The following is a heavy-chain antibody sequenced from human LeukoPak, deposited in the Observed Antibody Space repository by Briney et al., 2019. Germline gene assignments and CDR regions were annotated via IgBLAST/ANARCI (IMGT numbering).Heavy chain of an antibody. CDR1: GFTFSSYA. Sequence: GRSLRLSCAASGFTFSSYAMHWVRQAPGKGLEWVAVISYDGSNKYYADSVKGRFTISRDNSKNTLYLQMNSLRAEDTAVYYCARSSSWYGSSWGQGTLATVSS. J-gene: IGHJ4*02. CDR3: ARSSSWYGSS. V-gene: IGHV3-30*04. CDR2: ISYDGSNK. D-gene: IGHD6-13*01.